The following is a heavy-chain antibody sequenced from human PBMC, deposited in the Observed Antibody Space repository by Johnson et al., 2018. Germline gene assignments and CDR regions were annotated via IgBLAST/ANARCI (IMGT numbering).Heavy chain of an antibody. Sequence: VQLVQSGGGLVQPGRSLRLSCAASGFTFDDYAMHWVRQAPGKGLEWVSGISWNSGSIGYADSVKGRFTISRDNAKNSLYLQMNSLRAEDTALYYCAKDSYYDILTGYNWFDPWGQGTLVTVSS. V-gene: IGHV3-9*01. D-gene: IGHD3-9*01. CDR3: AKDSYYDILTGYNWFDP. J-gene: IGHJ5*02. CDR2: ISWNSGSI. CDR1: GFTFDDYA.